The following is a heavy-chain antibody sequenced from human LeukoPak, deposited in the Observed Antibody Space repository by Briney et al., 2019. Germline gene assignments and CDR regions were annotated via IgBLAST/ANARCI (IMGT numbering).Heavy chain of an antibody. CDR1: GGTFSSYA. V-gene: IGHV1-69*13. Sequence: ASVKVSYKASGGTFSSYAISWVRQAPGQGLEWMGGIIPIFGTANYAQKFQGRVTITADESTSTAYVELSSLRSEDTAVYYCARGPLDCSGGSWYHSFDYWGQGTLVTVSS. CDR3: ARGPLDCSGGSWYHSFDY. J-gene: IGHJ4*02. D-gene: IGHD2-15*01. CDR2: IIPIFGTA.